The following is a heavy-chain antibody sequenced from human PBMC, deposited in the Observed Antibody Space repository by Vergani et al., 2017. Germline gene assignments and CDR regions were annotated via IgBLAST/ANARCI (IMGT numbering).Heavy chain of an antibody. V-gene: IGHV1-2*02. D-gene: IGHD6-13*01. Sequence: QVQLVQSGAEVKKPGASVTVSCTASGYTFTGYYMHLVRQAPGQGLEWMGWINPNSGGTNYAQKFQGRVTMTRDTSISTAYMELSRLRSDDTAVYYCARVPGYSSSWSYNEWGQGTLVTVSS. CDR2: INPNSGGT. CDR1: GYTFTGYY. J-gene: IGHJ4*02. CDR3: ARVPGYSSSWSYNE.